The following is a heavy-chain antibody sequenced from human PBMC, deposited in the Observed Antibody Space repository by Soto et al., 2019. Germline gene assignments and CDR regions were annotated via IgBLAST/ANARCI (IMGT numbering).Heavy chain of an antibody. Sequence: EVQLVESGGGLVQPGGSLRLSCAASGFTFSSYWMHWVRQAPGKGLVWVSRINSDGSSKSYADSVKGRFTISRDNAKNTLYLQMNSLRAEDTAVYYRARGPLKSGSGSYYKYANWFCPWGQGTLVPVFS. D-gene: IGHD3-10*01. CDR2: INSDGSSK. J-gene: IGHJ5*02. CDR1: GFTFSSYW. V-gene: IGHV3-74*01. CDR3: ARGPLKSGSGSYYKYANWFCP.